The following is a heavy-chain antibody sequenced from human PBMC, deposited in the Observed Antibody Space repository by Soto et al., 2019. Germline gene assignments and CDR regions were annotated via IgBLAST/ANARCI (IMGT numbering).Heavy chain of an antibody. V-gene: IGHV3-66*01. Sequence: EVQLVESGGGLVQPGGSLRLSCAASGFTVSSNYMSWVRQAPGKGLEWVSVIYSGGSTYYADSVKGRFTISRDNSKNTLYLQMNSLRAEDTAVYYCASLVYDYIWGSPDGYFDYWGQGTLVTVSS. CDR3: ASLVYDYIWGSPDGYFDY. J-gene: IGHJ4*02. D-gene: IGHD3-16*01. CDR1: GFTVSSNY. CDR2: IYSGGST.